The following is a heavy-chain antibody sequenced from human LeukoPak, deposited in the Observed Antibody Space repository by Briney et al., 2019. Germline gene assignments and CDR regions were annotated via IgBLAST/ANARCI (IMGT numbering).Heavy chain of an antibody. J-gene: IGHJ4*02. CDR3: ARHRFGHLFDY. CDR1: GGSISTNNYY. V-gene: IGHV4-39*01. D-gene: IGHD3-16*01. Sequence: PSETLSLTCTVSGGSISTNNYYWGWIRQPPGKGLEWIGSIYYSGSTYYNPSLKSRVTISVDTSKNQFSLILSSVTAADTAVYYCARHRFGHLFDYWGQGTLVFVSS. CDR2: IYYSGST.